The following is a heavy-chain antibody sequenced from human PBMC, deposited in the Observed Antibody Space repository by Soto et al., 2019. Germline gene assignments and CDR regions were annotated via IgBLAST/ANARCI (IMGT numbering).Heavy chain of an antibody. V-gene: IGHV6-1*01. Sequence: QTLSLTCAISGDSVSSYSAAWNWIRQSPSGGLEWLGRTYYRSRFFSDYAESVKSRIIINPDTSKNQFSLQLKSVTPEDTAVYYCGRDRYSSSGWFDPWGQGTPVTVSS. CDR3: GRDRYSSSGWFDP. J-gene: IGHJ5*02. CDR1: GDSVSSYSAA. D-gene: IGHD3-10*01. CDR2: TYYRSRFFS.